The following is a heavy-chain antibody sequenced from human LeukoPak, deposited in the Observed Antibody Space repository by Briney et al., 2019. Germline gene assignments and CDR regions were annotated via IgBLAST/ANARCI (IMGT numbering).Heavy chain of an antibody. CDR2: INSINAV. CDR3: ARVSARGYDY. V-gene: IGHV3-48*01. D-gene: IGHD5-18*01. CDR1: GLTFSSHW. Sequence: GGSLRLSCAASGLTFSSHWMHWVRQAPGKGLEWISYINSINAVYYTDSVQGRFNISRDNAKNSLYLQMNSLRVEDTAMYYCARVSARGYDYWGRGTLVTVSS. J-gene: IGHJ4*02.